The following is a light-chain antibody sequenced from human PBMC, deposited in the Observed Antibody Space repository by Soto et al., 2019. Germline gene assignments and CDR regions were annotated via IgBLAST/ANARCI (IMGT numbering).Light chain of an antibody. CDR2: GAS. V-gene: IGKV3-15*01. CDR1: QTISND. J-gene: IGKJ4*01. Sequence: EVVMTQSPATVSVSPGEGVTLSCRASQTISNDLAWYQQKPGQAPRLLIYGASTRATGVPARFIGGGSGTEFTLTISSLQSEDFAFYYCQQNNKWPPVTFGGGTKVDIK. CDR3: QQNNKWPPVT.